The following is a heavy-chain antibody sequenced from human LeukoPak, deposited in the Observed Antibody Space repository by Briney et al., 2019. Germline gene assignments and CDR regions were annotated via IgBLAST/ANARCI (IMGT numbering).Heavy chain of an antibody. CDR3: ARDQYYDSSGYYPNWFDP. Sequence: ASVKVSCKASGYTFTSYGISWVRQAPGQGLEWMGWISAYNGNTNYAQKLQGRVTMTTDTSTSTAYMELRSLRSDDTAVYYCARDQYYDSSGYYPNWFDPWGQGTLVTVSS. CDR1: GYTFTSYG. D-gene: IGHD3-22*01. V-gene: IGHV1-18*01. CDR2: ISAYNGNT. J-gene: IGHJ5*02.